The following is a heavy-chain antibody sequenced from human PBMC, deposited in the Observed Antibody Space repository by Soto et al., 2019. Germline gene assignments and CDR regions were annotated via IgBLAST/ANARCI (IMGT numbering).Heavy chain of an antibody. Sequence: QVPLVQSGAELKKPGSSVKVSCKASGGNFSDHGISWVRQAPGQGLEWMGGIIPLFGTTNYAHKFKGRVTITADESTSTVYMELTSLRFEDTAIYYCATARGTSWYNWFDPWGQGTLVIVSS. J-gene: IGHJ5*02. V-gene: IGHV1-69*01. CDR1: GGNFSDHG. CDR3: ATARGTSWYNWFDP. D-gene: IGHD2-2*01. CDR2: IIPLFGTT.